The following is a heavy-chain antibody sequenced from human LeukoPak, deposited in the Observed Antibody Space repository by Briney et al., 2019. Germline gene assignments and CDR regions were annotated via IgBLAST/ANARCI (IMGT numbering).Heavy chain of an antibody. CDR3: AKDMVRGVIITPASFDP. J-gene: IGHJ5*02. D-gene: IGHD3-10*01. CDR1: GGSISSYY. Sequence: SETLSLTCTVSGGSISSYYWSWIRQPAGKGLEWIGRIYTSGSTNYNPSLKSRVTMSVDTSKNQFSLKLSSVTAADTAVYYCAKDMVRGVIITPASFDPWGQGTLVTVSS. CDR2: IYTSGST. V-gene: IGHV4-4*07.